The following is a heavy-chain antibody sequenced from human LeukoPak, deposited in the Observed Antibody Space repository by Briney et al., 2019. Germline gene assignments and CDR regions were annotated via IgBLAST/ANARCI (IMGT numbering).Heavy chain of an antibody. V-gene: IGHV3-66*01. CDR1: GFIVSGNY. CDR2: IHNSGTT. Sequence: GGSLRLTCAASGFIVSGNYMNWVRQAPGKGLEWVSVIHNSGTTYADSVKGRFTISRDNSKNTLFLQMNSLRAEDTAMYYCARDLGSSSDYRGQGTLVTVSS. D-gene: IGHD6-13*01. CDR3: ARDLGSSSDY. J-gene: IGHJ4*02.